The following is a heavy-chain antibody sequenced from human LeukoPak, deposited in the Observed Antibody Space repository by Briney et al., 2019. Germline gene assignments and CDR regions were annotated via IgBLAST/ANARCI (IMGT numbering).Heavy chain of an antibody. V-gene: IGHV3-23*01. J-gene: IGHJ4*02. D-gene: IGHD4-23*01. CDR3: ARDRFGYGGNSDY. CDR1: GFTFNNYA. Sequence: PGGSLTLSCAASGFTFNNYALSWVRQAPGKGLEWVSAICGSGGTTYYADSVKGRFTISRDNSKNTLYLQMNSLRAEDTAVYYCARDRFGYGGNSDYWGQGTLVTVSS. CDR2: ICGSGGTT.